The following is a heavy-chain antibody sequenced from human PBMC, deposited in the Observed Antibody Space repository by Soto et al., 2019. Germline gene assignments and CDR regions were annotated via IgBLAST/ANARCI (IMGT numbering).Heavy chain of an antibody. J-gene: IGHJ4*02. D-gene: IGHD3-22*01. CDR3: AKIESRFFYDSTGYYPFDY. CDR1: GVTLSSYG. Sequence: GGYLRLSCAASGVTLSSYGMHWVRQPPCKGLEWVAVIWYDGSNKYYADSVKGRFTISRDNSKNTVYLQMNSLRAVDTAVYYCAKIESRFFYDSTGYYPFDYWGQGT. CDR2: IWYDGSNK. V-gene: IGHV3-33*06.